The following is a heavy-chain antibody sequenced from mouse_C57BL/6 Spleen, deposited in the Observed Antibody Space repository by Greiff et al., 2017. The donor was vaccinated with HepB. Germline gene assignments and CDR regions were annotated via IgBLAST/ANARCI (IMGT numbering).Heavy chain of an antibody. D-gene: IGHD2-4*01. CDR1: GYTFTDYY. Sequence: EVQLQQSGPVLVKPGASVKMSCKASGYTFTDYYMNWVKQSHGKSLEWIGVINPYNGGTSYNQKFKGKATLTVDKSSSTAYMELNSLTSEDSAVYYCARDLYDYEYFDVWGTGTTVTVSS. J-gene: IGHJ1*03. CDR2: INPYNGGT. V-gene: IGHV1-19*01. CDR3: ARDLYDYEYFDV.